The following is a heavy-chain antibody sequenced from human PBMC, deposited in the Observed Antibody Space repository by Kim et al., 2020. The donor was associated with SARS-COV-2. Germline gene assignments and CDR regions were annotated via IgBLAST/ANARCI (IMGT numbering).Heavy chain of an antibody. J-gene: IGHJ4*02. D-gene: IGHD3-22*01. CDR1: GFTFSNAW. CDR3: TTDRGYDSSGYYYVRGSGYIDY. V-gene: IGHV3-15*01. CDR2: IKSKTDGGTT. Sequence: GGSLRLSCAASGFTFSNAWMSWVRQAPGKGLEWVGRIKSKTDGGTTDYAAPVKGRFTISRDDSENTLYLQMNSLKTEDTAVYYCTTDRGYDSSGYYYVRGSGYIDYWGQGTLVTVSS.